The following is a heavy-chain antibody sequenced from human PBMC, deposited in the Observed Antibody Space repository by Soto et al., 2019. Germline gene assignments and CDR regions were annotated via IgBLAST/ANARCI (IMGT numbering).Heavy chain of an antibody. CDR2: VYSNGNT. CDR1: DDSLTTNKYA. D-gene: IGHD3-10*01. Sequence: SETLSLPCTVSDDSLTTNKYAWTWIRQNPEKGLEWIGYVYSNGNTRSSPSLQSRVSMSVDTSKSHFSLRLSSVTAADTAVYFCARASYFRPSGSYYFVSWGQGTLVTSPQ. V-gene: IGHV4-31*03. J-gene: IGHJ4*02. CDR3: ARASYFRPSGSYYFVS.